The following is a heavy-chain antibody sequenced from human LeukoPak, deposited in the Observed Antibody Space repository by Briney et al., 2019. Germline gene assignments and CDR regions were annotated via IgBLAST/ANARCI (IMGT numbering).Heavy chain of an antibody. CDR3: ARGTPSRNYGDY. J-gene: IGHJ4*02. V-gene: IGHV4-34*01. CDR2: INHSGST. Sequence: SETLSLTCAVYGGSLSGYYWSWIRQPPGKGLEWIGEINHSGSTNYNPSLKSRVTISVDTSKNQFSLKLSSVTAADTAVYYCARGTPSRNYGDYWGQGTLVTVSS. D-gene: IGHD3-16*01. CDR1: GGSLSGYY.